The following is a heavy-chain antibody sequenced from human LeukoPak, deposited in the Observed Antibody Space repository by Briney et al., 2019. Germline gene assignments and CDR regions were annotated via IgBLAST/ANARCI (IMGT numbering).Heavy chain of an antibody. V-gene: IGHV3-23*01. Sequence: GGSLRLSCAASGFTFNSYAMSWVRQAPGKGLEWVSTISGSGASTYYADSVKGRFTISRDNAKNTLFLQMNSLRAEDTAVYYCGRSGDFWSGSGVAYWGQGTLVTVSS. D-gene: IGHD3-3*01. CDR2: ISGSGAST. CDR1: GFTFNSYA. J-gene: IGHJ4*02. CDR3: GRSGDFWSGSGVAY.